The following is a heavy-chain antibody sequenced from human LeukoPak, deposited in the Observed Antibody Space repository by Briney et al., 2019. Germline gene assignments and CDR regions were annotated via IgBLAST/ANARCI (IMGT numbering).Heavy chain of an antibody. CDR3: ARGPVSCGGAYVGDY. J-gene: IGHJ4*01. CDR1: GFPLTVAW. V-gene: IGHV3-74*01. CDR2: ADRDESST. D-gene: IGHD4-23*01. Sequence: PGGSLRLFCAVSGFPLTVAWMNWVRQDPGEGLEWVSCADRDESSTSYEDSGKGRFSTSKDNAKSTLFLQMNGLKAEETAVFYFARGPVSCGGAYVGDYWGHGTLVTVSS.